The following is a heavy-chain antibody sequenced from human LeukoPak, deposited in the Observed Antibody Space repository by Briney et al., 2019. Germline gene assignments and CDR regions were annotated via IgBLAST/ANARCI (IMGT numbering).Heavy chain of an antibody. Sequence: ASVKVSCKASGYTFTSYGISWVRQAPGQGLEWMGWISAYNGNTNYAQNLQGRVTMTTDTSTSTAYMELSSLRSEDTAVYYCARDGFYGKTENSSGYDAFDIWGQGTMVTVSS. CDR1: GYTFTSYG. J-gene: IGHJ3*02. D-gene: IGHD3-22*01. V-gene: IGHV1-18*01. CDR3: ARDGFYGKTENSSGYDAFDI. CDR2: ISAYNGNT.